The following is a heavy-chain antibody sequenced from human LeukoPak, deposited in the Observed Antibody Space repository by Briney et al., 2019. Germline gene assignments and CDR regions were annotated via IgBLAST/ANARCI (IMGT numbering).Heavy chain of an antibody. J-gene: IGHJ4*02. CDR2: IYYSGST. Sequence: PSETLSLTCTVSGGSISSYYWGWIRQPPGKGLEWIGSIYYSGSTYYNPSLKSRVTISVDTSKNQFSLKLSSVTAADTAVYYCARQAVPISSGVGYFDYWGQGTLVTVSS. CDR1: GGSISSYY. CDR3: ARQAVPISSGVGYFDY. D-gene: IGHD2-15*01. V-gene: IGHV4-39*01.